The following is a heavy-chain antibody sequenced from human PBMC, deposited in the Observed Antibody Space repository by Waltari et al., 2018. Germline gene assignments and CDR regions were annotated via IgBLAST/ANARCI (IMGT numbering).Heavy chain of an antibody. J-gene: IGHJ6*02. D-gene: IGHD4-17*01. Sequence: QVQLVQSGAEVKKPGASVKVSCKVSGYTLTELSMHWVRQAPGKGLEWMGGFDPEDGETIYAQKFQGRVTMTEDTSTDTAYMELSSLRSEDTAVYYCATDTKATTVTPYYYGMDVWGQGTTVTVSS. CDR2: FDPEDGET. CDR3: ATDTKATTVTPYYYGMDV. V-gene: IGHV1-24*01. CDR1: GYTLTELS.